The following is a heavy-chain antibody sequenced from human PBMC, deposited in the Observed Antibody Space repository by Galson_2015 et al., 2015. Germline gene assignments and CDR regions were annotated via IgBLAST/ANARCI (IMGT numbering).Heavy chain of an antibody. CDR2: IYTSGST. Sequence: TLSLTCTVSGGSISSGSYYWSWIRQPAGKGLEWIGRIYTSGSTNYNPSLKSRVTISVDTSKNQFSLKLSSVTAADTAVYYCASIGYSNYDAFDIWGQGTMVTVSS. J-gene: IGHJ3*02. CDR1: GGSISSGSYY. CDR3: ASIGYSNYDAFDI. V-gene: IGHV4-61*02. D-gene: IGHD4-11*01.